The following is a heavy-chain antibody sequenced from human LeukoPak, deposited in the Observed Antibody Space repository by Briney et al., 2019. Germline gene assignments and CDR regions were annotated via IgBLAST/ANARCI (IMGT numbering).Heavy chain of an antibody. D-gene: IGHD4-11*01. CDR1: GGSITTYY. V-gene: IGHV4-59*08. Sequence: SEPLSLTCTVSGGSITTYYWSWIRQSPGKRLEWMGYIYYTGTTNYNPSLKSRVTISVDTSKNQFSLKVNSVADADTAVYHCARLHYSKDGISRASMDVWGRGTTVIASS. J-gene: IGHJ6*03. CDR3: ARLHYSKDGISRASMDV. CDR2: IYYTGTT.